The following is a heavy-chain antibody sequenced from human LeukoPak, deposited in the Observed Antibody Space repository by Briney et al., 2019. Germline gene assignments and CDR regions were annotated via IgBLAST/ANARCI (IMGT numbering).Heavy chain of an antibody. CDR2: ISESGGTT. Sequence: PGGSLRLSCAASGFTFSSYAMNWVRQAPGKGLEWVSSISESGGTTDYADSVKGRFTISRDNSKNTLYLQMNSLRAEDTAVYYCARRAGGYSHPYDYWGQGILVTVSS. D-gene: IGHD4-23*01. CDR3: ARRAGGYSHPYDY. J-gene: IGHJ4*02. CDR1: GFTFSSYA. V-gene: IGHV3-23*01.